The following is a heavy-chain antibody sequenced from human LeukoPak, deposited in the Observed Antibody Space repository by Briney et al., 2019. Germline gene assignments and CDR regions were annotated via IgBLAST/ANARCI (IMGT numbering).Heavy chain of an antibody. CDR1: GYTLTELS. J-gene: IGHJ6*03. V-gene: IGHV1-24*01. D-gene: IGHD2-2*01. CDR2: FDPEDGET. Sequence: ASVKVSCKVSGYTLTELSMHWVRQAPGKGLEWMGGFDPEDGETIYAQKFQGRVTMTEDTSTDTAYMELSSLRSEDTAVYYCARALGYCSSTSCSHYYYYMDVWGKGTTVTVSS. CDR3: ARALGYCSSTSCSHYYYYMDV.